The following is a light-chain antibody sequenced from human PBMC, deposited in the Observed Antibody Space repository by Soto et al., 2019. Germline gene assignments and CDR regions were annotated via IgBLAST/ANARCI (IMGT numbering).Light chain of an antibody. CDR1: QSVTSY. Sequence: DIVLTQSPATLSLSPGERATLSCRASQSVTSYLAWYQQKPGQAPRLLIHDTPNTSTGIPARFSGSGSGTDFTLTISSLETEDFAVYYCQQRSNWPPTFGGGTKVEIK. V-gene: IGKV3-11*01. J-gene: IGKJ4*01. CDR2: DTP. CDR3: QQRSNWPPT.